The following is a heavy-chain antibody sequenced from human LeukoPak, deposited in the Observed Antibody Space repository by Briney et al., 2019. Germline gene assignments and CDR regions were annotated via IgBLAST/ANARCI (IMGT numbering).Heavy chain of an antibody. CDR2: IYSGGTT. Sequence: PGGSLRLSCAASGFTVSRNYMSWVRQAPGKGLEWVSVIYSGGTTYYADSVKGRFSISRDNSKNTLYLQMNSLRAEDTAVYYCARDGRFGEFRLWGQGTLVTVSS. CDR1: GFTVSRNY. CDR3: ARDGRFGEFRL. J-gene: IGHJ4*02. D-gene: IGHD3-10*01. V-gene: IGHV3-66*01.